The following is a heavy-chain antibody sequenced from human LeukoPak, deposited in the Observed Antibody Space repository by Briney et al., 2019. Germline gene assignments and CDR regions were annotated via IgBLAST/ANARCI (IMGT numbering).Heavy chain of an antibody. Sequence: GRSLRLSCAASGFTFSSYSMNWVRQAPGKGPEWVSYISTGSSTTYYADSVKGRFTISRDNAKNSLYLQMNSLRDEDTAVYYCSRSVSCDYWGQGTLVTVSP. J-gene: IGHJ4*02. CDR3: SRSVSCDY. D-gene: IGHD1-26*01. CDR1: GFTFSSYS. CDR2: ISTGSSTT. V-gene: IGHV3-48*02.